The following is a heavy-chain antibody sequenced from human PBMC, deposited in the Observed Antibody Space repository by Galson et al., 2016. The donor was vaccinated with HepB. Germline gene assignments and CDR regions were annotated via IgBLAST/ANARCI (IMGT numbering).Heavy chain of an antibody. CDR1: GFRFDDHA. CDR2: LSWNSGNI. Sequence: SLRLSCAASGFRFDDHAMHWVRQAPGKGLEWVSGLSWNSGNIGYAGSVKGRFTISRDNAKHSLYLQMNSLRAEDTALYYCAKDIPPQHDSSGYYSRRYFQHWGQGTLVTFSA. V-gene: IGHV3-9*01. CDR3: AKDIPPQHDSSGYYSRRYFQH. D-gene: IGHD3-22*01. J-gene: IGHJ1*01.